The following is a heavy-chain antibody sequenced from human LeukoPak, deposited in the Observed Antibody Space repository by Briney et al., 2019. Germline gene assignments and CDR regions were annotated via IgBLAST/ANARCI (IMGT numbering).Heavy chain of an antibody. CDR3: AKSRSSSLDLFDY. Sequence: GGSLRLSCPASGFTFSSYAMSWVRQAPGKGLEWVSAISGSGGSTYYADSVKGRFTISRDNSKNTLYLQMNSLRAEDTAVYYCAKSRSSSLDLFDYWGQGTPVTVSS. CDR2: ISGSGGST. D-gene: IGHD2-15*01. CDR1: GFTFSSYA. V-gene: IGHV3-23*01. J-gene: IGHJ4*02.